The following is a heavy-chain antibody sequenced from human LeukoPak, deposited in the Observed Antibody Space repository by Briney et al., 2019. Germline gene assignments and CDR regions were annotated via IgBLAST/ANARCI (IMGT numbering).Heavy chain of an antibody. CDR2: IYPGDSDT. J-gene: IGHJ6*03. CDR1: GYSFTSYW. V-gene: IGHV5-51*01. D-gene: IGHD2-15*01. Sequence: GESLKISCKGSGYSFTSYWIGWVRQMPGKGLEWMGIIYPGDSDTRYSPSFQGQVTISADKSISTAYLQWSSLKASDTAMYYCARLSVVAAVPYYYYMDVWGKGTTVTVSS. CDR3: ARLSVVAAVPYYYYMDV.